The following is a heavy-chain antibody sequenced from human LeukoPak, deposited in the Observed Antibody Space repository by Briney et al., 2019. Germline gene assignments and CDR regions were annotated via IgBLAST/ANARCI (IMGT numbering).Heavy chain of an antibody. CDR2: IKSKADGGTT. CDR1: GFTFSNAW. CDR3: TTDLGITMIVVVRDY. D-gene: IGHD3-22*01. J-gene: IGHJ4*02. Sequence: GGSLRLSCAASGFTFSNAWMSWVRQAPGKGLEWVGRIKSKADGGTTDYAAPVKGRFTISRDDSKNTLYLQMNSLKTEDTAVYYCTTDLGITMIVVVRDYWGQGTRVTVSS. V-gene: IGHV3-15*01.